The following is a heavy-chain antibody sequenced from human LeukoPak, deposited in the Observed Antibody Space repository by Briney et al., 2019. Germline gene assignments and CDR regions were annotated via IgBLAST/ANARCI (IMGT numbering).Heavy chain of an antibody. CDR1: GFTFSSYA. CDR3: AKSFDSGYYVSGNFDY. CDR2: ISGSSGST. D-gene: IGHD3-22*01. Sequence: PGGSLRLSCAASGFTFSSYAMSWVRQAPGKGLEWVSAISGSSGSTYYADSVKGRFTISRDNSKNTLYLQMNSLRAEDTAVYYCAKSFDSGYYVSGNFDYWGQGTLVTVSS. J-gene: IGHJ4*02. V-gene: IGHV3-23*01.